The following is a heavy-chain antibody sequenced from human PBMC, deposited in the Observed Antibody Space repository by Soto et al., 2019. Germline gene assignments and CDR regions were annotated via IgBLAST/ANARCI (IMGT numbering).Heavy chain of an antibody. CDR3: ARDPSPYGDYKRWFDP. V-gene: IGHV1-18*01. CDR2: ISAYNGNT. CDR1: GYTFTSYG. Sequence: ASVKVSCKASGYTFTSYGISWVRQAPGQGLEWMGWISAYNGNTNYAQKFQGRVTMTRDTSASTAYMELSSLRSEDTAVYYCARDPSPYGDYKRWFDPWGQGTLVTVSS. D-gene: IGHD4-17*01. J-gene: IGHJ5*02.